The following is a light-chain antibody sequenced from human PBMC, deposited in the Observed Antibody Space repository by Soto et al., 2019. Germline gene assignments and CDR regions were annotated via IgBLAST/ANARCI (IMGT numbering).Light chain of an antibody. CDR2: DAS. J-gene: IGKJ1*01. V-gene: IGKV1-5*01. CDR1: QSISSW. CDR3: QQYRT. Sequence: DIQMTQSPSTLSASVEDRDTNTCRASQSISSWLAWYQQKPGKAPKLLIYDASSLESGVPSRFSGSGSGTEFTLTISSLQPDDFATYYCQQYRTFGQGTKVDIK.